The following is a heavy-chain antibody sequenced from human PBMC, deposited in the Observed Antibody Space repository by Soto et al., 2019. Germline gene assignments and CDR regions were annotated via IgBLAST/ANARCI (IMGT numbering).Heavy chain of an antibody. D-gene: IGHD6-13*01. CDR2: ISPYTGKR. V-gene: IGHV1-18*04. CDR1: GYTFTNYG. CDR3: ARESLPGTAVDTVCFDT. Sequence: ASVKVSCKASGYTFTNYGISWVRQAPGQGLEWVGWISPYTGKRNYAQNFQGRVTMTTDTSTSASSMDLRSLRYDDTAVWDCARESLPGTAVDTVCFDTWGQGTLVTVSS. J-gene: IGHJ5*02.